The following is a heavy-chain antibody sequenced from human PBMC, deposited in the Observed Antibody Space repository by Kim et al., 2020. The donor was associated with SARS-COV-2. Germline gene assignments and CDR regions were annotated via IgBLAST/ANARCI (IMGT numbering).Heavy chain of an antibody. CDR2: ISYDGSNK. CDR3: ARDITDVLTVYAFDY. CDR1: GFTFSSYA. J-gene: IGHJ4*01. V-gene: IGHV3-30-3*01. D-gene: IGHD2-8*01. Sequence: GGSLRLSCAASGFTFSSYAMHWVRQAPGKGLEWVAVISYDGSNKYYADSVKGRFTISRDNSKNTLYLQMNSLRAEDTAVYYCARDITDVLTVYAFDYWG.